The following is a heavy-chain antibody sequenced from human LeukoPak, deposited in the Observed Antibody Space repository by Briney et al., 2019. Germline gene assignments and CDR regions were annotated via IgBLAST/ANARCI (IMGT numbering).Heavy chain of an antibody. D-gene: IGHD2-2*01. CDR2: ISSSSSYI. Sequence: PGGSLRLSCAASGFTFSSYSMNWVRQAPGKGLEWVSSISSSSSYIYYADSVKVRFTISRDNAKNSLYLQMNSLRAEDTAVYYCARFIVVVPAAMSAFDIWGQGTMVTVSS. CDR3: ARFIVVVPAAMSAFDI. V-gene: IGHV3-21*01. CDR1: GFTFSSYS. J-gene: IGHJ3*02.